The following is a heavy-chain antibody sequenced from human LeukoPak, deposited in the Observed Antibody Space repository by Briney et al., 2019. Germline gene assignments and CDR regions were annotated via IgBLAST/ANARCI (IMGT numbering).Heavy chain of an antibody. J-gene: IGHJ3*02. D-gene: IGHD4-17*01. V-gene: IGHV1-69*05. CDR3: ATTGDAFDM. CDR2: IIPIFGTA. CDR1: GGTFSSYA. Sequence: SVKVSRKASGGTFSSYAISWVRQAPGQGLEWMGGIIPIFGTANYAQKFQGRVTMTTDTSTSTAYMELRSLRSDDTAVYYCATTGDAFDMWGQGTMVTVSS.